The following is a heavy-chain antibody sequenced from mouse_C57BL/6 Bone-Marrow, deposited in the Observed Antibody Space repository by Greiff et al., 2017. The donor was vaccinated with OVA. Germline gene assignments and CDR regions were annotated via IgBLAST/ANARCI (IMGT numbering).Heavy chain of an antibody. V-gene: IGHV1-81*01. CDR3: ASRRYYGSSYPGFAY. CDR1: GYTFTSYG. Sequence: VQLQQSGAELARPGASVKLSCKASGYTFTSYGISWVKQRTGQGLEWIGEIYPRSGNTYYNEKFKGKATLTADKSSSTAYMELRSLTSEDSAVYFCASRRYYGSSYPGFAYWGQGTLVTVSA. D-gene: IGHD1-1*01. CDR2: IYPRSGNT. J-gene: IGHJ3*01.